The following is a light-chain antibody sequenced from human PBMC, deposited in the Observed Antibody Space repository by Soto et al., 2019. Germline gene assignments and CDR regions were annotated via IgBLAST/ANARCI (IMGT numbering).Light chain of an antibody. J-gene: IGKJ1*01. Sequence: EIVMTQSPATLSVSPGERVTLSCRASQSVSSNLAWYQRKPGQAPRLLIYGASTRATGIPARFSGSGSGTEFTLTISSLQSEDFAVYYCQQYNNWPRTFGQGTKVDIK. CDR2: GAS. CDR1: QSVSSN. V-gene: IGKV3-15*01. CDR3: QQYNNWPRT.